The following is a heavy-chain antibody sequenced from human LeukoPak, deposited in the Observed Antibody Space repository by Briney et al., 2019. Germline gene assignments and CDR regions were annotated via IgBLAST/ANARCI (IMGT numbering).Heavy chain of an antibody. CDR2: IKQDGSAK. J-gene: IGHJ5*02. D-gene: IGHD6-25*01. V-gene: IGHV3-7*01. Sequence: PGRSLRLSCAASGFTFTTYWMAWVRQAPGKGLEWVANIKQDGSAKCYVDSVKGRFAISRDNTNNSLYLQMDNLRVEDTAMYYCAKIAAAVPDQWGQGTLVTVSS. CDR1: GFTFTTYW. CDR3: AKIAAAVPDQ.